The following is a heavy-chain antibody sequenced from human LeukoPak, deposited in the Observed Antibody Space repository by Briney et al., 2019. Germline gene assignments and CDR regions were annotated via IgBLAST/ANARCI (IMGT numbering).Heavy chain of an antibody. J-gene: IGHJ5*02. D-gene: IGHD4-17*01. V-gene: IGHV4-34*01. Sequence: SETLSLTCAVYGGSFSGYYWSWIRQPPGKGLEWIGEINHSGSTNYNPSLKSRVTISVDTSKKHFSLNLSSVTAADTAVYYCAREDSGDNWFDPWGQGTLVTVSS. CDR2: INHSGST. CDR1: GGSFSGYY. CDR3: AREDSGDNWFDP.